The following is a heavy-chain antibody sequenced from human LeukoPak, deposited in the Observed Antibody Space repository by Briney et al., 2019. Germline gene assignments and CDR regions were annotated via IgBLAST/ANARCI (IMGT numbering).Heavy chain of an antibody. V-gene: IGHV4-30-2*02. CDR2: IYHSGST. J-gene: IGHJ6*03. CDR1: GGSISSGGYS. Sequence: PSQTLSLTCAVSGGSISSGGYSWSWIRQPPGKGLEWIGYIYHSGSTYYNPSLKSRVTISVDTSKNQFSLKLSSVTAADTAVYYCARGLDSSKDYGHLYFYMDVWGKGTTVTVSS. CDR3: ARGLDSSKDYGHLYFYMDV. D-gene: IGHD6-13*01.